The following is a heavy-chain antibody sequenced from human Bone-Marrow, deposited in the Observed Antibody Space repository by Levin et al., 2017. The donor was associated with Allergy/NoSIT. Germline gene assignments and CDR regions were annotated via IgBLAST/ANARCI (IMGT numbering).Heavy chain of an antibody. J-gene: IGHJ5*01. Sequence: SETLSLTCSVSGGSIRSYYWNWIRQSPGRGLEWIGNIYDGGSTNYNPALKSRVTISMDTSTNQFSLRLTSVTAADTAVYYCARGDVIVVPTAMWFDSWGQGSLVTVSS. D-gene: IGHD2-2*01. CDR3: ARGDVIVVPTAMWFDS. V-gene: IGHV4-59*01. CDR2: IYDGGST. CDR1: GGSIRSYY.